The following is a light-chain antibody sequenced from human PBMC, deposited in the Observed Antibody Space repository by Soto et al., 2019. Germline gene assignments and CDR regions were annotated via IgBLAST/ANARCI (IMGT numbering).Light chain of an antibody. J-gene: IGKJ1*01. CDR3: MQGTQSHWT. Sequence: DIVMTQTPLSSRVTLGQAASISCRSSQSLVHTDGNTYLSWFHQRPGQPPRLLIYKVSDRFSGVPDRFSGSGAGTDFTLTISRVEAEDVGVYYCMQGTQSHWTFGQGTKLEIK. CDR2: KVS. CDR1: QSLVHTDGNTY. V-gene: IGKV2-24*01.